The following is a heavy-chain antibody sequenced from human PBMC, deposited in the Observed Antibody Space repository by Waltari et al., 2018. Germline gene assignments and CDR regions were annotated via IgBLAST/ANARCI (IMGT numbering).Heavy chain of an antibody. D-gene: IGHD3-10*01. CDR2: IGGSTGST. CDR3: AKSGRSPWAFDI. Sequence: EVQLVASGGGLVQPGGSLRLSCTASGFTFSSYGMTWVRQAPGKGLEWVSAIGGSTGSTNYADSVRGRFTISRDNSKNTLYLQMNSLRAEDTALYYCAKSGRSPWAFDIWGQGTMVTVSS. V-gene: IGHV3-23*04. J-gene: IGHJ3*02. CDR1: GFTFSSYG.